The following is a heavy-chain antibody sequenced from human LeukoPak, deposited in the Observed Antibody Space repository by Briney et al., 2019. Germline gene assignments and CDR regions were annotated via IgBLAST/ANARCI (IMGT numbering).Heavy chain of an antibody. CDR2: IYHSGST. Sequence: PSETLSLTCSVSGYSISSGYYWTWIRQPPGKGLELIGNIYHSGSTYYNPSLKSRVTISVDTSKNQFSLKLTSVTAADTAVYYCVRDQSGPFLFDFWGQGTLVTVSS. CDR3: VRDQSGPFLFDF. J-gene: IGHJ4*02. V-gene: IGHV4-38-2*02. CDR1: GYSISSGYY.